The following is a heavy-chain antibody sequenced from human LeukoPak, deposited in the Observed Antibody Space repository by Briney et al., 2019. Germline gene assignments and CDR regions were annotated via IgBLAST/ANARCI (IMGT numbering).Heavy chain of an antibody. D-gene: IGHD3-10*01. J-gene: IGHJ4*02. CDR2: ISGSGGST. CDR1: GFTFSSYA. CDR3: ARAMVRGVRPLTFDY. V-gene: IGHV3-23*01. Sequence: GGSLRLSCAASGFTFSSYAMSWVRQAPGKGLEWVSAISGSGGSTYYADSVKGRFTISRDNSKDTLYLQMNSLRAEDTAVYYCARAMVRGVRPLTFDYWGQGTLVTVSS.